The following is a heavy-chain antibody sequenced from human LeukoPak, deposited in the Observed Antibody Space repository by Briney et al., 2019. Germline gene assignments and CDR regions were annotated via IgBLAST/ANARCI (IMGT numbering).Heavy chain of an antibody. CDR1: GFTFSSYW. V-gene: IGHV3-7*01. CDR2: IKQDGSEK. Sequence: GGSLRLSCAASGFTFSSYWMSWVRQAPGKGGEWVANIKQDGSEKYYVDSVKGRFTISRDNSKNTLYLQMNSLRAEDTAVYYCAKDYSSGSPDFDYWGQGTLVTVSS. D-gene: IGHD6-19*01. J-gene: IGHJ4*02. CDR3: AKDYSSGSPDFDY.